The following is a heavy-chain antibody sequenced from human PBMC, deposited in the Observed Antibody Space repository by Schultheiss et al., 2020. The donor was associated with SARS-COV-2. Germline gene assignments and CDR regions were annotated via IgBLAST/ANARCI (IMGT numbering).Heavy chain of an antibody. CDR2: IYYSGST. Sequence: SETLSLTCTVSGGSISGYYWSWIRQPPGKGLEWIGHIYYSGSTYYNPSLKSRLTISVDTSTNQFSLKLSSVTAADTAVYYCARGLGAVTTENDGVDVWGQGTTVTVSS. D-gene: IGHD4-17*01. CDR3: ARGLGAVTTENDGVDV. V-gene: IGHV4-59*12. J-gene: IGHJ6*02. CDR1: GGSISGYY.